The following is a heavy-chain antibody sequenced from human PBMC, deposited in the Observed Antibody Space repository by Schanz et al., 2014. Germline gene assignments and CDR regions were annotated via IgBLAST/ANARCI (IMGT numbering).Heavy chain of an antibody. Sequence: EVQLLESGGGLVQPGESLRLSCAASGFSFSSYTMSWVRQASGKGLQWVSSLRGDGGTTHYADSVEGRFTISRDSSKNTLYLQMNSLRTNDTAVDYCARELLGSHYDCGSGNDYWGQGTMVTVSS. J-gene: IGHJ4*02. CDR2: LRGDGGTT. CDR3: ARELLGSHYDCGSGNDY. D-gene: IGHD3-3*01. CDR1: GFSFSSYT. V-gene: IGHV3-23*01.